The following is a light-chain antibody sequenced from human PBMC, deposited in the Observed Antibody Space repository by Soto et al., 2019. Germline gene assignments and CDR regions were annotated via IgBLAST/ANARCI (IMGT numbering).Light chain of an antibody. CDR3: QQYNNWPPWT. Sequence: EIVMTQSPVTLSASSGERVTLSCRASQSVSSDLAWYQQKPGQAPRLLIYAASTRATGIPARFSGSGSGTEFILTISSRQSEDSAVYYCQQYNNWPPWTFGQGTKVEIK. J-gene: IGKJ1*01. CDR2: AAS. CDR1: QSVSSD. V-gene: IGKV3-15*01.